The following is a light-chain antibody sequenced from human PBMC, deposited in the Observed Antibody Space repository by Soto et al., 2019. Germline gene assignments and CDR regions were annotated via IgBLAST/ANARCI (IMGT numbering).Light chain of an antibody. Sequence: DIQMTQSPSSLSASVEDRVIITSRASQSISNHLNWYQQKPGKAPKLLIFAASSLQSGVPSRFSGSRSGPDFTLTISSLQPEDFATYYCQQSYSTHALTFGGGTKVDIK. V-gene: IGKV1-39*01. CDR3: QQSYSTHALT. J-gene: IGKJ4*01. CDR2: AAS. CDR1: QSISNH.